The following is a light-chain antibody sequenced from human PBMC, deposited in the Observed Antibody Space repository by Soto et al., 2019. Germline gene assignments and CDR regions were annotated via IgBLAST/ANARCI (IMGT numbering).Light chain of an antibody. J-gene: IGKJ1*01. V-gene: IGKV1-5*01. CDR2: DAY. CDR1: ETINTW. CDR3: QQYNSYWT. Sequence: IQLPHSPSTLSATAGDSVTIACRASETINTWLAWSQQKPGKAPKLLIYDAYSLQSGVPSRFSGSGSGTEFTLTISSLQPDDSATYYCQQYNSYWTFGPGTKVDIK.